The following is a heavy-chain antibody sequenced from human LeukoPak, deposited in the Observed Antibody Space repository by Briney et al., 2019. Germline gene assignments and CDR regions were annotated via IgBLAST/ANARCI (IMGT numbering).Heavy chain of an antibody. CDR3: ARHGGRIAVAGTIDY. CDR1: GYSFTSYW. J-gene: IGHJ4*02. Sequence: GESLKISCKGSGYSFTSYWIGWVRQMPGKGLEWMGIIYPGDSDTRYSPSFQGQVTISADKSISTAYLQWSSLKASDTAVYYCARHGGRIAVAGTIDYWGQGTLVTVSS. V-gene: IGHV5-51*01. CDR2: IYPGDSDT. D-gene: IGHD6-19*01.